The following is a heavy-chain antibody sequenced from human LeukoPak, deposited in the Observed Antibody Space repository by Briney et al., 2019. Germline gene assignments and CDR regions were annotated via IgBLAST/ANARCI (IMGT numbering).Heavy chain of an antibody. CDR2: INPNSGGT. V-gene: IGHV1-2*02. D-gene: IGHD3-10*01. Sequence: ASVKVSCKASGYTFTGYYMHWVRQAPGQGLEWMGWINPNSGGTNYAQKFRGRVTMTRDTSISTAYMELSRLRSDDTAVYYCARVRSTDYYGSGSSPNNRPFDYWGQGTLVTVSS. CDR3: ARVRSTDYYGSGSSPNNRPFDY. J-gene: IGHJ4*02. CDR1: GYTFTGYY.